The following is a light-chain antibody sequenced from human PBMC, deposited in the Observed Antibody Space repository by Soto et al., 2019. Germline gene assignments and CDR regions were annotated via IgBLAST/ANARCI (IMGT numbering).Light chain of an antibody. CDR1: QDISNY. CDR3: QQRST. CDR2: DAS. V-gene: IGKV1-33*01. J-gene: IGKJ3*01. Sequence: DIQMTQSPSSLSASVGDRVTITCQASQDISNYLNWYQQKPGKAPKLLIYDASNLETGVPSRFSGSGSGTDFTFTISSLQPEDIAVYYCQQRSTFGPGTKVDIK.